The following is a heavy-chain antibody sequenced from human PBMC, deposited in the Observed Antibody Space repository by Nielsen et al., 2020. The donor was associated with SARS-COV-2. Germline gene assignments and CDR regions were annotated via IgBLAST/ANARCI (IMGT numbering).Heavy chain of an antibody. CDR1: GFTFDDYA. D-gene: IGHD6-13*01. CDR3: AKFGSSWYSDY. CDR2: ISWNSRSI. J-gene: IGHJ4*02. Sequence: SLKISCAASGFTFDDYAMHWVRQAPGKGLEWVSGISWNSRSIGYADSVKGRFTISKDNAKNSLYLQMNSLRAEDTALYYCAKFGSSWYSDYWGQGTLVTVSS. V-gene: IGHV3-9*01.